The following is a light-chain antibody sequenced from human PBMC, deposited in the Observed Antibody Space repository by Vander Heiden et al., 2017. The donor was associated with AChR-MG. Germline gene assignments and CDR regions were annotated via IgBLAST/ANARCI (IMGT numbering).Light chain of an antibody. J-gene: IGKJ1*01. CDR3: QQDDSSPWT. CDR1: QSVSSSY. Sequence: IVLTQSPATLSLSPGGGTALTGRASQSVSSSYLAWYQQKPGQAPRLLIYGASSRDTGIPDRFSGSGSGTDFTLTISSLEPEDFAVYYCQQDDSSPWTFGQGTKVEIK. CDR2: GAS. V-gene: IGKV3-20*01.